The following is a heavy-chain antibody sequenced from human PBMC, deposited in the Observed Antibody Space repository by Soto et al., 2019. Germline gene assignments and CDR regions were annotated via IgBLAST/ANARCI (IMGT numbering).Heavy chain of an antibody. CDR1: GGSFSGYY. CDR3: ARGSKSRYDILTGYYHRYFDY. V-gene: IGHV4-34*01. J-gene: IGHJ4*02. Sequence: SETLSLTCAVYGGSFSGYYWSWIRQPPGKGLEWIGEINHSGSTNYNPSLKSRVTISVDTSKNQFSLKLSSVTAADTAVYYCARGSKSRYDILTGYYHRYFDYWGQGTLVTVSS. CDR2: INHSGST. D-gene: IGHD3-9*01.